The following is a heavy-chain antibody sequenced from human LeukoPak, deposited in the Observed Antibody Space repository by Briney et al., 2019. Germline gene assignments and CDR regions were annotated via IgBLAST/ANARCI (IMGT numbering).Heavy chain of an antibody. Sequence: SQTLSLTCAVSGGSISSGGYSWSWIRQPPGKGLEWIGSIYYSGSTYYNPSLKNRVTISVDTSKNQFSLKLSSVTAADTAVYYCARRNAIAAAGSWDYWGQGTLVTVSS. J-gene: IGHJ4*02. D-gene: IGHD6-13*01. CDR1: GGSISSGGYS. CDR2: IYYSGST. CDR3: ARRNAIAAAGSWDY. V-gene: IGHV4-30-2*03.